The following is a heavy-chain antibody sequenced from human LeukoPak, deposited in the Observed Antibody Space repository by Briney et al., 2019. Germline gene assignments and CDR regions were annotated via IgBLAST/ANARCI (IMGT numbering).Heavy chain of an antibody. CDR3: ARAMVRGFDY. CDR1: GGSITSSSYY. J-gene: IGHJ4*02. Sequence: SETLSLTCTVSGGSITSSSYYWGWIRQPPGKGLEWIGSIYYSGTTHYNPSLKSRVTISTDTSKNQFSLKLSSVTAADTAVYYCARAMVRGFDYWGQGTLVTVSS. V-gene: IGHV4-39*07. CDR2: IYYSGTT. D-gene: IGHD3-10*01.